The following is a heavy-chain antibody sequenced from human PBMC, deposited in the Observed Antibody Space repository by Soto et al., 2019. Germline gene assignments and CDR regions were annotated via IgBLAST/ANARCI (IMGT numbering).Heavy chain of an antibody. V-gene: IGHV1-69*12. CDR1: GGTFSSYA. CDR3: AREGGSYCISTSCYNWFDP. Sequence: QVQLVQSGAEVKKPGSSVKVSCKASGGTFSSYAISWVRQAPGQGLEWMGGIIPIFGTANYAQKFQGSVTITADESTSTAYMELSSLRSEDTAVYYCAREGGSYCISTSCYNWFDPWGQGTLVTVSS. D-gene: IGHD2-2*01. CDR2: IIPIFGTA. J-gene: IGHJ5*02.